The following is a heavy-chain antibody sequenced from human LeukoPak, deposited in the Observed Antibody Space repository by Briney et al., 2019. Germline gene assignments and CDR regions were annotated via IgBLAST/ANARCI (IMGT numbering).Heavy chain of an antibody. J-gene: IGHJ4*02. CDR3: ARGLYGDSY. CDR2: IYTSGST. V-gene: IGHV4-61*02. Sequence: SETLSLTCTVSGGSISSGSYYWSWIRQPAGKGLEWIGRIYTSGSTNYNPSLKSRVTISVDTSKNQFSLKLSSVTAADTAVYYCARGLYGDSYWGQGTLVTVSS. CDR1: GGSISSGSYY. D-gene: IGHD4-17*01.